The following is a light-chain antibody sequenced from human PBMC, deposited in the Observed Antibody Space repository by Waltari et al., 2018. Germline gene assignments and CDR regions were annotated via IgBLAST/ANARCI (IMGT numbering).Light chain of an antibody. CDR2: FGS. J-gene: IGKJ2*01. CDR1: ESVGTD. CDR3: QQSRQWPRRT. V-gene: IGKV3D-15*01. Sequence: EIVMTQSPVTMSVSPGEGVTLPCTASESVGTDVAWYRHKPGQPPRLLIYFGSTRATGGPARISGSGSGTDFSLTISSLESEDFAFYYCQQSRQWPRRTFGQGTKLE.